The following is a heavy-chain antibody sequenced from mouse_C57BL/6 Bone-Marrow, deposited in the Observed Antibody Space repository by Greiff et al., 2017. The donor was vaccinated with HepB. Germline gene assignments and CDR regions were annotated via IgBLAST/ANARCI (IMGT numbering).Heavy chain of an antibody. J-gene: IGHJ4*01. D-gene: IGHD1-1*01. CDR1: GYTFTDYY. CDR3: ARYYYGSSWDYAMDY. V-gene: IGHV1-26*01. Sequence: EVQLQQSGPELVKPGASVKISCKASGYTFTDYYMNWVKQSHGKSLEWIGDINPNNGGTSYNQKFKGKATLTVDKSSSTAYMELRSLTSEDSAVYYCARYYYGSSWDYAMDYWGQGTSVTVSS. CDR2: INPNNGGT.